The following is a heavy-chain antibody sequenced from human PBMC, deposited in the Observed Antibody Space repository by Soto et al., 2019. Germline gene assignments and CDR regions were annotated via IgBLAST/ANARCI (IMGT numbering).Heavy chain of an antibody. J-gene: IGHJ4*02. Sequence: QVQLVESGGGVVQPGRSLRLSCAASGFSFTNCGMHWVRQAPGKGLEWVAAISSDGSDKYYSESVKGRFTISRDNSKNTLCLQMNSLRLEDTAVYYCVKGSEVARQELDYWGQATLVTVSS. D-gene: IGHD2-15*01. CDR2: ISSDGSDK. V-gene: IGHV3-30*18. CDR3: VKGSEVARQELDY. CDR1: GFSFTNCG.